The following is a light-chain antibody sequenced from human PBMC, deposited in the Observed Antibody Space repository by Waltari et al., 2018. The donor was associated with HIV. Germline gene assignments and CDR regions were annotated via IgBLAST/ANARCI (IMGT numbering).Light chain of an antibody. Sequence: EIVLTQSPGTLSLSPGERVTLSCRASQSVSSSYLAWYQQKPGQAPRLLIYGASSRATDIPDRFSGSGSGTDFTLTISRLEPEDFAVYYCQQYGSSLVTFGGGTKVEIK. V-gene: IGKV3-20*01. CDR2: GAS. J-gene: IGKJ4*01. CDR3: QQYGSSLVT. CDR1: QSVSSSY.